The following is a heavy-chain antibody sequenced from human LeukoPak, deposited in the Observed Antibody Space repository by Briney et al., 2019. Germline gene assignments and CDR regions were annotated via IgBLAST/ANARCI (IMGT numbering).Heavy chain of an antibody. D-gene: IGHD2/OR15-2a*01. J-gene: IGHJ3*02. CDR1: GGSISSGSYY. Sequence: PSETLSLTCTVSGGSISSGSYYWSWIRQPAGKGLEWIGRIYTSGSTNYNPSLKSRVTISVDTSKNQFSLKLSSVTAADTAVYYCARDETFDAFDIWGQGTMVTVSS. V-gene: IGHV4-61*02. CDR3: ARDETFDAFDI. CDR2: IYTSGST.